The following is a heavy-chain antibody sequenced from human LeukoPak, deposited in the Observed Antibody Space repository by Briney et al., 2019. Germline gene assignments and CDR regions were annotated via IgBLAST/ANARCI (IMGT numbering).Heavy chain of an antibody. CDR3: ARGHISAATIAY. D-gene: IGHD4-17*01. J-gene: IGHJ4*02. CDR2: IQNDGSNE. V-gene: IGHV3-30*02. Sequence: GGSLRLSCAASGFTFSSYGMHWVRQAPGKRLDWVAYIQNDGSNEQYADSVKGRFSISRDSSKNILYLQMNSLGAEDTAVYYCARGHISAATIAYWGQGTLVTVSS. CDR1: GFTFSSYG.